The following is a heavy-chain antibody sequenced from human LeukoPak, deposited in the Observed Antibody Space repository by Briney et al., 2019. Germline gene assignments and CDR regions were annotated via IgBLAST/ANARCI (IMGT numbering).Heavy chain of an antibody. Sequence: SETLSLTCAAYGGSFSGYYWSWIRQPPGKGLEWIGEINHSGSTNYNPSLKSRVTISVDTSKNQFSLKLSSVTAADTAVYYCARGFETRSSSWYLNYWGQGTLVTVSS. J-gene: IGHJ4*02. CDR1: GGSFSGYY. D-gene: IGHD6-13*01. V-gene: IGHV4-34*01. CDR3: ARGFETRSSSWYLNY. CDR2: INHSGST.